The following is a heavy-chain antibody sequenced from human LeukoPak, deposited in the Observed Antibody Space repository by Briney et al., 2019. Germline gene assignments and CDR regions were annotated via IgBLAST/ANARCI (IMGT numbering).Heavy chain of an antibody. D-gene: IGHD3-22*01. CDR3: ARDLNLYDSSGYYPR. CDR2: VKSDGVST. J-gene: IGHJ4*02. Sequence: GGSLRLSCAASGFNFNTYWMHWVRQTPGKGLMWVSRVKSDGVSTNYADSVKGRFTISRDNAENSLYLQMNSLRDEDTAVYYCARDLNLYDSSGYYPRWGQGTLVTVSS. CDR1: GFNFNTYW. V-gene: IGHV3-74*01.